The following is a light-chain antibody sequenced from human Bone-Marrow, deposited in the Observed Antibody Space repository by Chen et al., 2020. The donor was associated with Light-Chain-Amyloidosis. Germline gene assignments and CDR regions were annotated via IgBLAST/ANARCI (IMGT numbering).Light chain of an antibody. V-gene: IGKV1-33*01. CDR3: QQVHDRPFT. J-gene: IGKJ3*01. CDR2: GAS. CDR1: QDIKND. Sequence: DIQMTQSPSSLSASVGDRVTIPCQASQDIKNDLNWYQQKPGKAPKLLIFGASNLETGVPSRFSGSGAGTDFTFTISNLQPEDIATYFCQQVHDRPFTFGPGTKVDIK.